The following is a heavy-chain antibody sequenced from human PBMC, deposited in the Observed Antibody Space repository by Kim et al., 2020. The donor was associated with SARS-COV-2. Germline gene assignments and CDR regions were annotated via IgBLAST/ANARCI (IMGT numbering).Heavy chain of an antibody. CDR3: ARDLHYDQTNWFDP. J-gene: IGHJ5*02. Sequence: SETLSLTCTVSGGSISSSSYYWGWIRQPPGKGLEWIGSIYYSGSTYYNPSLKSRVTISVDTSKNQFSLKLSSVTAADTAVYYCARDLHYDQTNWFDPWGQGTLVTVSS. V-gene: IGHV4-39*07. CDR2: IYYSGST. D-gene: IGHD3-16*01. CDR1: GGSISSSSYY.